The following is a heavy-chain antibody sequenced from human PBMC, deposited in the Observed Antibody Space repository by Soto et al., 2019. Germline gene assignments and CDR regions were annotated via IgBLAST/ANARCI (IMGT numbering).Heavy chain of an antibody. D-gene: IGHD5-12*01. Sequence: QVQLQQWGAGLLKPSETLSLNCAVTGGSLSGYYWSWIRQPPGKGLEWIGEAKDGGHTNYSPSLRGRVTIAPATSTSPFTLRLNSVTAADTGVYYWAGCHEGGVATHWGQGSLVTVSS. J-gene: IGHJ4*02. V-gene: IGHV4-34*01. CDR2: AKDGGHT. CDR3: AGCHEGGVATH. CDR1: GGSLSGYY.